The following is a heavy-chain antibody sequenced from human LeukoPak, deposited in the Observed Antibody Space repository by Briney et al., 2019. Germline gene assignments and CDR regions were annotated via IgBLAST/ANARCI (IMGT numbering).Heavy chain of an antibody. CDR2: ITSGGGYT. CDR1: GFTFSTYN. D-gene: IGHD3-9*01. Sequence: PGGSLRLSCAAAGFTFSTYNMNWVRQAPGKGLEWVSSITSGGGYTYYAGSVKGRCTTSRDNAKNSLSLRLDSLRAEDTAVYYCARGHYDVLTSSYKWTPDYWGQGTLVTVSS. V-gene: IGHV3-21*06. CDR3: ARGHYDVLTSSYKWTPDY. J-gene: IGHJ4*02.